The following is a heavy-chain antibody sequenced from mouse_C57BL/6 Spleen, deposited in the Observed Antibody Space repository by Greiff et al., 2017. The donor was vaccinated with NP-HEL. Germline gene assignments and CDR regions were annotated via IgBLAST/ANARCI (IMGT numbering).Heavy chain of an antibody. CDR3: TRGPGDYAMDY. Sequence: EVQLQQSGEGLVKPGGSLKLSCAASGFTFSSYAMSWVRQTPEKRLEWVAYISSGGDYIYYADTVKGRFTISRDNARNTLYLQMSSLKSEDTAMYYCTRGPGDYAMDYWGQGTSVTVSS. V-gene: IGHV5-9-1*02. CDR1: GFTFSSYA. D-gene: IGHD3-1*01. J-gene: IGHJ4*01. CDR2: ISSGGDYI.